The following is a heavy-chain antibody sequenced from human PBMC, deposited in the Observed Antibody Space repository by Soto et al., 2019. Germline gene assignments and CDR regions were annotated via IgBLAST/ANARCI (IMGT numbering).Heavy chain of an antibody. CDR3: ARDRKHYYDSSGYYSPYYYYGMDV. Sequence: QVQLVQSGAEVKKPGASVKVSCKASGYTFTSYGISWVRQAPGQGLEWMGWISAYNGNTNYAQKLQGRVTMNTDTSTSTAYMELRSLRSDDTAVYYCARDRKHYYDSSGYYSPYYYYGMDVWGQGTTVTVSS. V-gene: IGHV1-18*01. CDR2: ISAYNGNT. CDR1: GYTFTSYG. J-gene: IGHJ6*02. D-gene: IGHD3-22*01.